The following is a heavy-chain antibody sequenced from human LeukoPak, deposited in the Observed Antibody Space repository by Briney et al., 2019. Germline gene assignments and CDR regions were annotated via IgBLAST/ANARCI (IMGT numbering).Heavy chain of an antibody. CDR3: ARGGNRSGLYGGSDY. CDR1: GGSISSYF. Sequence: PSETLFLTCTVSGGSISSYFWSWIRQPPGKGLEWIGYIYNSGNTSYNPSLKSRPTISVDTSKNQFSLKLSSVTAADTAVYYCARGGNRSGLYGGSDYWGQGTLVTVSS. D-gene: IGHD6-19*01. CDR2: IYNSGNT. J-gene: IGHJ4*02. V-gene: IGHV4-59*01.